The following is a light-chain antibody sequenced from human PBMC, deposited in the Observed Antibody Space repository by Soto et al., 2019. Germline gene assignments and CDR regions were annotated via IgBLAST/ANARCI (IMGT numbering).Light chain of an antibody. V-gene: IGKV3-15*01. Sequence: IVMPPSPATLSVAPGERATLYGSASQSVSSNLAWYQQKPGQAHRLLIYGASTRATAIPDRFGGIGSGTEFTLTISSLQSEDLAVYYGQQYKNWPPWTCGQGTKVELK. J-gene: IGKJ1*01. CDR3: QQYKNWPPWT. CDR2: GAS. CDR1: QSVSSN.